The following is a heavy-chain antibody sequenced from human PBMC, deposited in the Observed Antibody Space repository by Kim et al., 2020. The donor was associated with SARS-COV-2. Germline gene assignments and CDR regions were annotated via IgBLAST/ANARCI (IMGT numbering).Heavy chain of an antibody. J-gene: IGHJ4*02. D-gene: IGHD3-9*01. Sequence: ASVKVSCKASGYTFSTYAMNWVRQAPGQGLEWMGWINTNTGNPTYAQGFTGRFVFSLDTSVSTAYLQISSLKAEDTAVYYCALTAYYKEYYLDYWGQGTLVTVSS. CDR1: GYTFSTYA. V-gene: IGHV7-4-1*02. CDR2: INTNTGNP. CDR3: ALTAYYKEYYLDY.